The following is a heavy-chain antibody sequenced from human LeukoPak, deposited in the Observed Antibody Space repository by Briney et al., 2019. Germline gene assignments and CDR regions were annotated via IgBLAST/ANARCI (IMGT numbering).Heavy chain of an antibody. Sequence: SETLSLTCTVSGGSISSYYWSWIRPPAGKGLEWIGRIYTSGSTNYNPSLKSRHTMSVDTSKNQFSLKLSSVTAADTAVYYCARGSDFWSGYYVRGDYFDYWGQGTLVTVSS. CDR2: IYTSGST. J-gene: IGHJ4*02. CDR3: ARGSDFWSGYYVRGDYFDY. V-gene: IGHV4-4*07. CDR1: GGSISSYY. D-gene: IGHD3-3*01.